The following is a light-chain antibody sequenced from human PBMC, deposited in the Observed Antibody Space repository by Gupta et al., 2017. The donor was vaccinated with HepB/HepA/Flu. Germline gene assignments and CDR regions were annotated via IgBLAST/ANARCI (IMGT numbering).Light chain of an antibody. J-gene: IGKJ1*01. CDR1: PTISSS. CDR2: KAS. CDR3: QQDASYWT. Sequence: IQVTQSPPTLSASVGDRVTITCRASPTISSSLAWYQQTPGKAPKLLIYKASSVESGVPSRFSGSGSGTEFTLTISSLQPDDFATYYCQQDASYWTFGQGTKVEIK. V-gene: IGKV1-5*03.